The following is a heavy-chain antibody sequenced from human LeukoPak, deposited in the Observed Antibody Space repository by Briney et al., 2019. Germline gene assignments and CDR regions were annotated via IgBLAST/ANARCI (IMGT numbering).Heavy chain of an antibody. Sequence: PSETLSLTCTVSGYSISSGYYWVWIRQPPGKGLEWIGSIYHSGSTYYNPSLKSRVTISVDTSKNQFSLKLSSVTAADTAVYYCARESTDLGYCSSTSCYSFDPWGQGTLVTVSS. CDR3: ARESTDLGYCSSTSCYSFDP. CDR1: GYSISSGYY. CDR2: IYHSGST. V-gene: IGHV4-38-2*02. D-gene: IGHD2-2*01. J-gene: IGHJ5*02.